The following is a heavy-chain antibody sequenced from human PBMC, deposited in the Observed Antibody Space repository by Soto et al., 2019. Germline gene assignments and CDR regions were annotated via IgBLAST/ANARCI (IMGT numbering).Heavy chain of an antibody. CDR1: GFTFSSYS. D-gene: IGHD2-2*01. CDR3: ARDSSPSDCSSIFCYANYYYYYLDV. J-gene: IGHJ6*03. CDR2: ISSSSSYI. V-gene: IGHV3-21*01. Sequence: GGSLRLSCAASGFTFSSYSMNWVRQAPGKGLEWVSSISSSSSYIYYADSVKGRFTISRDNAKNSLYLQMNSLRAEDTAVYYCARDSSPSDCSSIFCYANYYYYYLDVPAKGTSVIVSS.